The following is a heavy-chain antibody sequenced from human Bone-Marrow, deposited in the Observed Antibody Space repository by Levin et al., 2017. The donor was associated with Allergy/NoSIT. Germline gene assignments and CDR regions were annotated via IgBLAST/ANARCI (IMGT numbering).Heavy chain of an antibody. CDR3: RTDFYFDNTGYYPVFDH. J-gene: IGHJ4*02. CDR2: IKSNPDGGAT. V-gene: IGHV3-15*01. CDR1: GITFRNAW. Sequence: GGSLRLSCAASGITFRNAWMSWVRQAPGKGLEWVGRIKSNPDGGATDYATAVKGRFTISRDDSKSSLYLQMNTLKTEDTAVYYCRTDFYFDNTGYYPVFDHWGQGTVVSVSS. D-gene: IGHD3-22*01.